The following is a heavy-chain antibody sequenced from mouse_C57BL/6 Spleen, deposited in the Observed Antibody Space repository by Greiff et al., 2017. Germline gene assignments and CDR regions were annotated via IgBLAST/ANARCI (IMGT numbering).Heavy chain of an antibody. J-gene: IGHJ2*01. CDR3: ARDPVYGNYFDY. Sequence: EVKLVESGPGLVKPSQSLSLTCSVTGYSITSGYYWNWLRQFPGNKLEWMGYISYDGSNNYNPSLKNRISITRDTSKNQFFLKLNSVTTEDTATYYCARDPVYGNYFDYWGQGTTLTVSS. V-gene: IGHV3-6*01. CDR2: ISYDGSN. CDR1: GYSITSGYY. D-gene: IGHD2-1*01.